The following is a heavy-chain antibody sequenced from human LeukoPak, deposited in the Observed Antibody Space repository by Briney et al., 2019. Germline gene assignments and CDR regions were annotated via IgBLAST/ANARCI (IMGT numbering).Heavy chain of an antibody. D-gene: IGHD6-25*01. V-gene: IGHV4-59*01. Sequence: PSETPSLTCTVSGGSISSYYWSWIRQPPGKGLEWIGYIYYSGSTNYNPSLKSRVTISVDTSKNQFSLKLSSVTAADTAVYYCARDHPSGGLGHWFDPWGQGTLVTVSS. CDR2: IYYSGST. J-gene: IGHJ5*02. CDR1: GGSISSYY. CDR3: ARDHPSGGLGHWFDP.